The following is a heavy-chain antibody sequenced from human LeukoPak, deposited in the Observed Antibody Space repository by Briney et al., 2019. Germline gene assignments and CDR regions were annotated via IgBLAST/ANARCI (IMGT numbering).Heavy chain of an antibody. J-gene: IGHJ2*01. V-gene: IGHV1-2*06. CDR3: ARNPDEHWLDESENWYFDL. D-gene: IGHD6-19*01. CDR1: GYTFIDYY. CDR2: INPNRGDT. Sequence: GASVKVTCKASGYTFIDYYLHWLRQAPGQGLEWMGRINPNRGDTKPAQKFQGRVTMTRDTSISVAYMELSGLQSDDTAVYYCARNPDEHWLDESENWYFDLWGSGTLVTVSS.